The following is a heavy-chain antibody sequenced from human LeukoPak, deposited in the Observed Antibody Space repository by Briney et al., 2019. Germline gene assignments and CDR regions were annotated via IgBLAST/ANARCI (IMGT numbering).Heavy chain of an antibody. Sequence: SETLSLTCTVSGASISSYFWSWIRQPPGKGLEWIEYIYSSGGTNYNPSLKSRVAMSVDTSKNQFSLKLSSVTAADTAVYYCARELYNWNYVYVYWGQGTLVTVSS. CDR2: IYSSGGT. V-gene: IGHV4-59*01. CDR1: GASISSYF. J-gene: IGHJ4*02. D-gene: IGHD1-7*01. CDR3: ARELYNWNYVYVY.